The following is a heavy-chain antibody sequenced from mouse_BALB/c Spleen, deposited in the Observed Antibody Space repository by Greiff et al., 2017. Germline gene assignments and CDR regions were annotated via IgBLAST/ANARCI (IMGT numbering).Heavy chain of an antibody. D-gene: IGHD1-1*01. CDR3: ARKLYGSSYGFAY. Sequence: QVQLQQSGPGLVQPSQSLSITCTVSGFSLTSYGVHWVRQSPGKGLEWLGVIWSGGSTDYNAAFISRLSISKDNSKSQVFFKMNSLQANDTAIYYCARKLYGSSYGFAYWGQGTLVTVSA. CDR1: GFSLTSYG. J-gene: IGHJ3*01. CDR2: IWSGGST. V-gene: IGHV2-2*02.